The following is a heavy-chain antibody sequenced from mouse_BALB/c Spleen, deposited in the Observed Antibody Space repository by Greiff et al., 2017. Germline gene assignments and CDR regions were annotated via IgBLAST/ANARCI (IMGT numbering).Heavy chain of an antibody. V-gene: IGHV14-4*02. CDR1: GFNIKDYY. Sequence: VQLQQSGAELVRSGASVKLSCTASGFNIKDYYMHWVKQRPEQGLEWIGWIDPENGDTEYAPKFQGKATMTADTSSNTAYLQLSSLTSEDTAVYYCNANWDVDYWGQGTTRTVSS. J-gene: IGHJ2*01. D-gene: IGHD4-1*01. CDR2: IDPENGDT. CDR3: NANWDVDY.